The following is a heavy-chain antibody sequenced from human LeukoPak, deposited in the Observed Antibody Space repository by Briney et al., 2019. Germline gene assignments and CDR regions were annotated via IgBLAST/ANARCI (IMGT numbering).Heavy chain of an antibody. D-gene: IGHD5-12*01. CDR1: GFTFDDYA. J-gene: IGHJ4*02. CDR3: AKAKSGYDFSPFDY. CDR2: ISWNSGSI. Sequence: GGSLRLSCAASGFTFDDYAMHWVRQAPGKGLEWVSGISWNSGSIGCADSVKGRFTISRDNAKNSLYLQMNSLRAEDTALYYCAKAKSGYDFSPFDYWGQGTLVTVSS. V-gene: IGHV3-9*01.